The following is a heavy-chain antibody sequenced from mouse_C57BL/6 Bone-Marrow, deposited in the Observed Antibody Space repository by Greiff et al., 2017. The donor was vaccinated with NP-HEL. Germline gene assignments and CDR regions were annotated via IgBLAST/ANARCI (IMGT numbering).Heavy chain of an antibody. J-gene: IGHJ3*01. CDR3: ARSGRLPPWFAY. Sequence: VKLVESGAELARPGASVKLSCKASGYTFTSYGISWVKQRTGQGLEWIGEIYPRSGNTYYNEKFKGKATLTADKSSSTAYMELRSLTSEDSAVYFCARSGRLPPWFAYWGQGTLVTVSA. CDR2: IYPRSGNT. CDR1: GYTFTSYG. V-gene: IGHV1-81*01. D-gene: IGHD2-4*01.